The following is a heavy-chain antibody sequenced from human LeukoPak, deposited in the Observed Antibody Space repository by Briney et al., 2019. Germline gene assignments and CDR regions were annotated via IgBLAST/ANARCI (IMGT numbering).Heavy chain of an antibody. CDR2: IYTSGST. V-gene: IGHV4-4*07. Sequence: PSETLSLTCTVSGGSISSYYWSWIRQPAGKGLEWIGRIYTSGSTNYNPSLKSRVTMSVDTSKHQFSLKLSSVTAADTAVYYCARDQEQQLVHAFDIWGQGTMVTVSS. J-gene: IGHJ3*02. CDR1: GGSISSYY. D-gene: IGHD6-13*01. CDR3: ARDQEQQLVHAFDI.